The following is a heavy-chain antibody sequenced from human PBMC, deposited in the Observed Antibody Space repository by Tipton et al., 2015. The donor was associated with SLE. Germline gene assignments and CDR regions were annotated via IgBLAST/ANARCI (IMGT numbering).Heavy chain of an antibody. CDR1: GGTFSGYA. CDR2: IIPIFGTE. D-gene: IGHD5-24*01. CDR3: ARGRERWGALDI. Sequence: QSGAEVKKPGTSVKVFCKASGGTFSGYAISWVRQAPGQGLEWMGGIIPIFGTEKYAQKFQGRDTFTADDSTGTAYMKLSSRRSEDTAVYYSARGRERWGALDIWDHETMVPVSA. J-gene: IGHJ3*02. V-gene: IGHV1-69*01.